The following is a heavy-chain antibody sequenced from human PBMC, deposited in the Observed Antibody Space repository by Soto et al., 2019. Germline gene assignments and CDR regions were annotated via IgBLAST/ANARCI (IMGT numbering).Heavy chain of an antibody. D-gene: IGHD1-26*01. CDR2: INTDGSGT. CDR3: ARVGWELPAFDY. CDR1: GFTFSSDW. Sequence: PGGALRLSCAASGFTFSSDWMHWVRQAPGKGLVWVSRINTDGSGTTYADSVKGRFTISRDNAKNMVYLQMNSLRAEDTAVYYCARVGWELPAFDYWGQGTLVTVSS. V-gene: IGHV3-74*01. J-gene: IGHJ4*02.